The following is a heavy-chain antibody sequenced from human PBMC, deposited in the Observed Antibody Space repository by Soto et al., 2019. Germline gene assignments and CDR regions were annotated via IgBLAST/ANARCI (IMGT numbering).Heavy chain of an antibody. D-gene: IGHD2-2*02. CDR1: GLSFTNYW. V-gene: IGHV5-10-1*01. CDR2: IDPVDSYT. J-gene: IGHJ5*01. Sequence: PGEALKIAWKGSGLSFTNYWISWVRQTPGKGLEGVGNIDPVDSYTNYSPSCEGHVTFSADTSIITAYLQWSSLKASDTTLYFCARIESISRNWLDSWGQGTLVTVSS. CDR3: ARIESISRNWLDS.